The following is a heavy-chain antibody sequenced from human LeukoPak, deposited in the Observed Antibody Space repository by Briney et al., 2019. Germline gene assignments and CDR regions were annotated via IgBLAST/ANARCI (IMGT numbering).Heavy chain of an antibody. D-gene: IGHD1-26*01. Sequence: VASVKVSCKASGFAFTSSAMQWVRQARGQRLEWIGWIVVGSGDTNYAQKFQERVTITRDMSTSTAYMELSSLRSEDTAVYYCPAVYYEGYMDVWGKGTTVTVSS. V-gene: IGHV1-58*02. CDR3: PAVYYEGYMDV. J-gene: IGHJ6*03. CDR2: IVVGSGDT. CDR1: GFAFTSSA.